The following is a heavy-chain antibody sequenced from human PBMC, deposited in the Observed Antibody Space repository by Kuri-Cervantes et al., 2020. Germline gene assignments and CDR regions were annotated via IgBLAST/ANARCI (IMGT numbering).Heavy chain of an antibody. D-gene: IGHD3-3*01. CDR1: GFSLRNARMG. Sequence: SGPTLVKPPETLTLTCTVSGFSLRNARMGVSWIRQPPGKALEWLARIDWDDDKFYSTSLKTRLTISKDTSKNQVVLTMTNMDPVDTATYYCARSYYNFWSGYPLSDKPFDYWGQGTLVTVSS. J-gene: IGHJ4*02. CDR3: ARSYYNFWSGYPLSDKPFDY. V-gene: IGHV2-70*04. CDR2: IDWDDDK.